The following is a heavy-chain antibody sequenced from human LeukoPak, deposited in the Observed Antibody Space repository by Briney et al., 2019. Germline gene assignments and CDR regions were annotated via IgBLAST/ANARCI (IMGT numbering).Heavy chain of an antibody. Sequence: QPGGSLRLSCAASGLTFSSYAMSWVRQAPGKGLEWVSIIYRDGSTSYADSVRGRFTISRDNSKNTLYLQMNSLRAEDTAVYYCVGQLGNSGHTGWGQGTLVTVSS. CDR2: IYRDGST. V-gene: IGHV3-66*04. D-gene: IGHD5-12*01. CDR3: VGQLGNSGHTG. J-gene: IGHJ4*02. CDR1: GLTFSSYA.